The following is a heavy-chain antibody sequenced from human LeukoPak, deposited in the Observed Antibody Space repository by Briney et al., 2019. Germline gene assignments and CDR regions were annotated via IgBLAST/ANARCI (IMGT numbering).Heavy chain of an antibody. CDR1: GFTVSSNS. J-gene: IGHJ4*02. CDR2: IFSST. Sequence: TGGSLRLSCTVSGFTVSSNSMSWVRQAPGKGLEWVSFIFSSTHYSDSVKGRFTISRANSKNTLYLQMNSLRAEDTAVYYCARRAGAYSHPYDYWGQGTLVTVSS. V-gene: IGHV3-53*01. CDR3: ARRAGAYSHPYDY. D-gene: IGHD4/OR15-4a*01.